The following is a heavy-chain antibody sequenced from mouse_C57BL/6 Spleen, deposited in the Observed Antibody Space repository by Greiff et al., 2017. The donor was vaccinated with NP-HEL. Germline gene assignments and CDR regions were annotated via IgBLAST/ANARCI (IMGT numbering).Heavy chain of an antibody. CDR1: GFSLTSYG. V-gene: IGHV2-2*01. Sequence: QVQLKESGPGLVQPSQSLSITCTVSGFSLTSYGVHWVRQSPGKGLEWLGVIWSGGSTDSNAAFISRLSISKDNSKSQVFFKMNSLQADDTAIYYCARKSEPYAMDYWGQGTSVTVSS. CDR3: ARKSEPYAMDY. J-gene: IGHJ4*01. D-gene: IGHD1-3*01. CDR2: IWSGGST.